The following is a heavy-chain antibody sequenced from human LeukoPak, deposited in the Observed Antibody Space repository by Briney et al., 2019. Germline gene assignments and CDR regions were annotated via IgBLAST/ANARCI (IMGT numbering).Heavy chain of an antibody. Sequence: SETLSLTCTVSGGSISSSSYYWGWIRQPPGKGLEWIGGIYYSGSTYYNPSLKSRVTISVDTSKNQFSLKLSSVTAADTAVYYCASSSMVRGVIINVYWGQGTLVTVSS. CDR1: GGSISSSSYY. D-gene: IGHD3-10*01. CDR2: IYYSGST. V-gene: IGHV4-39*01. CDR3: ASSSMVRGVIINVY. J-gene: IGHJ4*02.